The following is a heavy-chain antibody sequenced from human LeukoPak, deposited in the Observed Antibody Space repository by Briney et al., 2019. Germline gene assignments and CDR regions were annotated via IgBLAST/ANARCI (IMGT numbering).Heavy chain of an antibody. CDR1: GGSFSGYY. V-gene: IGHV4-34*01. CDR3: ARGLSGWYGYAFDI. D-gene: IGHD6-19*01. Sequence: SETLSLTCAVYGGSFSGYYWSWIRQPPGKGLEWIGEINHSGSTNYNPSLKSRVTISVDTSKNQFSLKLSSVTAADTAVYYCARGLSGWYGYAFDIWGQGTMVTVSS. CDR2: INHSGST. J-gene: IGHJ3*02.